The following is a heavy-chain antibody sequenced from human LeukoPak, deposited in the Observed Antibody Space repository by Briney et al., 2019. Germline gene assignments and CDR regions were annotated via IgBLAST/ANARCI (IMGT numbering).Heavy chain of an antibody. V-gene: IGHV3-21*01. CDR1: GFTFSSYE. Sequence: GGSLRLSCAASGFTFSSYEMNWVRQAPGKGLQWVSSITRSSSYIYYAGSVKGRFTISRDNAKNSLYLQMNSLRAEDTAVYYCARHVVAVGFDYWGQGTLVTVSS. CDR3: ARHVVAVGFDY. J-gene: IGHJ4*02. D-gene: IGHD3-22*01. CDR2: ITRSSSYI.